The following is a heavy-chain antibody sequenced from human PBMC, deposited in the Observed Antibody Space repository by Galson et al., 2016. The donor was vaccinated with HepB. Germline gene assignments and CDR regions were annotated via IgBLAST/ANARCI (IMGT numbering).Heavy chain of an antibody. CDR1: GGSINSSRYY. CDR3: ALHICEGIGCFYGY. Sequence: SETLSLTCTVSGGSINSSRYYWGWIRQSPGKGLEWIGNIYHSGNTFYNPSLKSRAAISVDTSENRFSLNLRSLTAADTAIYFCALHICEGIGCFYGYWGQGALVTVSS. V-gene: IGHV4-39*01. D-gene: IGHD2/OR15-2a*01. CDR2: IYHSGNT. J-gene: IGHJ4*02.